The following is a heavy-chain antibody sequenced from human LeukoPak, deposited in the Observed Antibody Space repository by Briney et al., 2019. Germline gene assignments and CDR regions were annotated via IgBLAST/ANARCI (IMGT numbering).Heavy chain of an antibody. Sequence: GSSVKVSCKASGGTFSNYAISWVRQAPGQGLEWMGGIIPIFGTANYAQKFQGRVTITADESTSTAYMELSSLRSEDTAVYYCARGRPTTDIVVVPAVSQDAFDIWGQGTMVTVSS. V-gene: IGHV1-69*01. J-gene: IGHJ3*02. CDR1: GGTFSNYA. CDR3: ARGRPTTDIVVVPAVSQDAFDI. CDR2: IIPIFGTA. D-gene: IGHD2-2*01.